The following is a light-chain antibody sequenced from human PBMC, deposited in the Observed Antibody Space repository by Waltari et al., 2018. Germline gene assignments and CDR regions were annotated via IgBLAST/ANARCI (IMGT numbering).Light chain of an antibody. V-gene: IGLV1-40*01. J-gene: IGLJ2*01. CDR3: QSFDSILNAVL. CDR2: HNS. Sequence: QSVLTQPPSVSGAPGQRVTISCTGSSSNIGAGYDVHWYQQVPGTAPKLLIYHNSNRPSGVPYRFSGSKSGTSASLAITGLLAEDEADYYCQSFDSILNAVLFGGGTTLTVL. CDR1: SSNIGAGYD.